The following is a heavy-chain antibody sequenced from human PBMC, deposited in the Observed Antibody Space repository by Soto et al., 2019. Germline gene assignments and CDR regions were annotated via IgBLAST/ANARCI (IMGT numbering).Heavy chain of an antibody. Sequence: PSETLSLTCAVYGGSFSGYYWSWIRQPPGKGLEWIGYIYYSGSTNYNPSLKSRVTISVDTSKNQFSLKLSSVTAADTAVYYCARHGVYYGSGRRRGYSYGPTFDYWGQGTLVTVSS. D-gene: IGHD3-10*01. CDR1: GGSFSGYY. J-gene: IGHJ4*02. CDR2: IYYSGST. CDR3: ARHGVYYGSGRRRGYSYGPTFDY. V-gene: IGHV4-59*08.